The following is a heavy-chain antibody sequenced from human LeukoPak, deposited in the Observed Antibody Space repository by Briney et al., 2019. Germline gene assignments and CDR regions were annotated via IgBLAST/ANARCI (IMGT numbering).Heavy chain of an antibody. CDR1: GFTFSSYS. CDR2: ITSSNTYI. D-gene: IGHD3-3*01. J-gene: IGHJ4*02. CDR3: ARVRPKNYDFYYFDY. Sequence: PGGSLRLSCAASGFTFSSYSMNWVRQAPGKGLEWVSSITSSNTYIYYADSVKGRFTISRDNAKNSQYLQMNSLRAEDTAVYYCARVRPKNYDFYYFDYWGQGTPVTVSS. V-gene: IGHV3-21*01.